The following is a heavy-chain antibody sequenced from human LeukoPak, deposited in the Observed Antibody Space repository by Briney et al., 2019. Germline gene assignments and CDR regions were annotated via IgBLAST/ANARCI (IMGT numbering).Heavy chain of an antibody. Sequence: GGSLRLSCEASGFTFSSSWMNWVCQAPGKGLEWVANINPDGGEKRYVDSVKGRFTISRDNARNSLYLQMNSLRAEDTAVYYCASWINNDNYWGQGTLVTVSS. V-gene: IGHV3-7*01. CDR3: ASWINNDNY. D-gene: IGHD1-1*01. J-gene: IGHJ4*02. CDR1: GFTFSSSW. CDR2: INPDGGEK.